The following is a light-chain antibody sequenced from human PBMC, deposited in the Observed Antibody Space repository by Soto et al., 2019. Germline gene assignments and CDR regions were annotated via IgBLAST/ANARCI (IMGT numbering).Light chain of an antibody. CDR2: DVS. Sequence: QSAMTQPASVSGSPGQSITISCTGTSSDVGAYNYVSWYQQHPGKAPKLMIYDVSNRPSGVSNRFSGSKSGNTASLTISGLQTEDEADYYCSSYTRYGTRVFGGGTKLTVL. CDR1: SSDVGAYNY. CDR3: SSYTRYGTRV. V-gene: IGLV2-14*01. J-gene: IGLJ2*01.